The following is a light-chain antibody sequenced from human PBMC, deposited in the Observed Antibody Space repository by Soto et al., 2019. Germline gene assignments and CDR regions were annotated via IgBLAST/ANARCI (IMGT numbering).Light chain of an antibody. V-gene: IGKV3-20*01. J-gene: IGKJ4*01. CDR3: QQYGSSPFA. CDR2: GAS. CDR1: QSVSSSY. Sequence: EIVLTQSPGTLSLSPGERATLSCRASQSVSSSYLAWYQQKPGQAPRLLMYGASSRATGIPDRFSGSGSGTHFTLTISRLEPEDFAVYYCQQYGSSPFAFGGGTKVDI.